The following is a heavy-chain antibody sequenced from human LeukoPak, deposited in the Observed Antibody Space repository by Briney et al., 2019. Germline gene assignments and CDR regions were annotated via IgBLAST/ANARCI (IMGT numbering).Heavy chain of an antibody. J-gene: IGHJ4*02. D-gene: IGHD4-23*01. CDR3: ARDSPVGYFDY. CDR1: GGSISSASYY. Sequence: SETLSLTCTVSGGSISSASYYWTWIRQPAGKGLEWIGRISTSGSANYNPSLKTRVTISLDTSKNQFSLNPSSVTAADTAVYYCARDSPVGYFDYWGQGTLVTVSS. CDR2: ISTSGSA. V-gene: IGHV4-61*02.